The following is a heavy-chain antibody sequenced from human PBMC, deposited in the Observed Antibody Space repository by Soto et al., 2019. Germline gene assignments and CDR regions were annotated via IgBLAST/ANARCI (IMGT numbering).Heavy chain of an antibody. Sequence: GGSLRLSCTASGFTFSYYGMHWVRQAPGKGLEWVAVISYDGSNKYYADSVKGRFTVSSDNSKSTLYLQMNSLRAEDTAVYYWVKDRFGTIIPGAFDIWGQGTMVTVSS. J-gene: IGHJ3*02. CDR1: GFTFSYYG. D-gene: IGHD3-22*01. V-gene: IGHV3-30*18. CDR3: VKDRFGTIIPGAFDI. CDR2: ISYDGSNK.